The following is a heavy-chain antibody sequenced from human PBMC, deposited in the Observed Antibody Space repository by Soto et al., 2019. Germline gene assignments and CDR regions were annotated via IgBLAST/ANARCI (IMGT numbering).Heavy chain of an antibody. D-gene: IGHD2-2*01. Sequence: SETLSLTCTVSGGSIRRGGYDWSWIRQHPGKGLEWIGYIYYSGSTYYNPSLKSRVTISVDTSKNQFSLKLSSVTAADTSVYYCAREAHDCSSPSCYYYAYGMDVWGQGTTVTVSS. CDR2: IYYSGST. J-gene: IGHJ6*02. CDR1: GGSIRRGGYD. V-gene: IGHV4-31*03. CDR3: AREAHDCSSPSCYYYAYGMDV.